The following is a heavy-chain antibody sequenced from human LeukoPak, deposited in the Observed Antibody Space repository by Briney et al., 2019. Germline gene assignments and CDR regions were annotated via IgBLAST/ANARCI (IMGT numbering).Heavy chain of an antibody. CDR1: GGSISSSSYY. D-gene: IGHD4-17*01. CDR2: IHYRGST. Sequence: PSETLSLTCTVSGGSISSSSYYWGWIRQPPGKGLEWIGSIHYRGSTYYNPSLKSRLTISVDTSKNQFSLNLNSVTAADTAVYYCARLPTTMTTYYFDFWSQGTLVTVSS. CDR3: ARLPTTMTTYYFDF. J-gene: IGHJ4*02. V-gene: IGHV4-39*01.